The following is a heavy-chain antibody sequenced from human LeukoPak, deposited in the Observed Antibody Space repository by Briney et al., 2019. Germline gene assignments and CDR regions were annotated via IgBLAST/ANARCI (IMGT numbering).Heavy chain of an antibody. CDR1: GFTFDDYG. Sequence: LAGGSLRLSCAASGFTFDDYGMSWVRQAPGKGLEWASGINWNGGSTGYADSVKGRFTISRDNAKNSLYLQMNSLRAEDTALYYCARDLAVGAFDYWGQGTLVTVSS. V-gene: IGHV3-20*04. CDR2: INWNGGST. D-gene: IGHD1-26*01. J-gene: IGHJ4*02. CDR3: ARDLAVGAFDY.